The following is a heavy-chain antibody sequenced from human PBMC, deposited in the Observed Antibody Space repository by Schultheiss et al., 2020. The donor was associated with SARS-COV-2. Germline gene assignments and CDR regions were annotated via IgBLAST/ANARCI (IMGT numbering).Heavy chain of an antibody. Sequence: GGSLRLSCAASGFTFSGFAMSWVRQAPGKGLEWVSVISNSGGSIYYADSVKGRFTISRDNFKNTLYLQMNSLRAEDTAVYYCAKWGVYYDSSGYPYWGQGTVGTV. CDR3: AKWGVYYDSSGYPY. V-gene: IGHV3-23*01. CDR2: ISNSGGSI. D-gene: IGHD3-22*01. CDR1: GFTFSGFA. J-gene: IGHJ4*02.